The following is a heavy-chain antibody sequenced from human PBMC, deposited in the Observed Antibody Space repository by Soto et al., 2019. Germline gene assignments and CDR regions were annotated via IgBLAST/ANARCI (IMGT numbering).Heavy chain of an antibody. CDR2: IFHSGST. CDR1: GDSISNFHW. D-gene: IGHD3-10*01. J-gene: IGHJ5*02. Sequence: VQLHESGPGLVKASGTLSLTCAVSGDSISNFHWWTWLRQPPGRGLEWIGEIFHSGSTTYNPSLKSRVTISADKSTNQSSLNLNSVTAADTAVYYCARDGGEWLQSGGGWCDTGGPGILVNVSS. CDR3: ARDGGEWLQSGGGWCDT. V-gene: IGHV4-4*02.